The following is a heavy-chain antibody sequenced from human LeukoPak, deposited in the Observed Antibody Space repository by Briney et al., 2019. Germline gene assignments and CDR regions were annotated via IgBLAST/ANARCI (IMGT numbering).Heavy chain of an antibody. V-gene: IGHV3-23*01. D-gene: IGHD2-15*01. J-gene: IGHJ6*02. CDR2: LWHSDART. CDR3: AKLEEGSGIDV. CDR1: GFTVSSYA. Sequence: GGSLRLSCAASGFTVSSYAMTWVRQAPGKGLEWVSSLWHSDARTYYADSVEGRFSISRDSSKNTLYLQMDSLRAEDTAVYYCAKLEEGSGIDVWGQGTTVTVSS.